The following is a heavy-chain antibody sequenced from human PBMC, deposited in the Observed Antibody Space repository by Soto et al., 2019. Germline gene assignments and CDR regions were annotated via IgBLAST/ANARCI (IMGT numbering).Heavy chain of an antibody. Sequence: QVQLQESGPGLVKPSETLSLTCTVSGGSISSYYWSWIRQPPGKGLEWIGYIYYSGSTNYNPSLKSRVTISVDTSKNQFSLKLSSVTAADTAVYYCARGDYGDSTWGQGTLVTVSS. J-gene: IGHJ4*02. V-gene: IGHV4-59*01. D-gene: IGHD4-17*01. CDR1: GGSISSYY. CDR2: IYYSGST. CDR3: ARGDYGDST.